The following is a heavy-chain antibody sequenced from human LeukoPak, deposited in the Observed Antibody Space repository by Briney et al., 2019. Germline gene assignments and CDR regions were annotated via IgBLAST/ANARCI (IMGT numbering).Heavy chain of an antibody. Sequence: SETLSLTCTVSDGSISGYYWSWIRQPPGKGLEWIGYTYYSGSTNYNPSLKSRVTISIDTSKNQFSLKLRSVTAADTAVYYCARRPYYDSSGYYSVREYYFDYWGQGTLVTVSS. V-gene: IGHV4-59*01. J-gene: IGHJ4*02. CDR1: DGSISGYY. D-gene: IGHD3-22*01. CDR2: TYYSGST. CDR3: ARRPYYDSSGYYSVREYYFDY.